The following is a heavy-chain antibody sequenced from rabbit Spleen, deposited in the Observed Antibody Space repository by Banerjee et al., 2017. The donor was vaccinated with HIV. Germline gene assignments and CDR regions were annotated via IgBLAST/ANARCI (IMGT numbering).Heavy chain of an antibody. CDR1: GFDFSSNA. D-gene: IGHD1-1*01. CDR3: ARIPNNDYRLTRLDL. CDR2: IYAGSSGYT. Sequence: QEQLEESGGDLVKPEGSLTLTCKASGFDFSSNAVCWVRQAPGKGLEWIACIYAGSSGYTYYASWAKGRFTISKTSSTTVTLQMTSLTAADTATYFCARIPNNDYRLTRLDLWGPGTLVTVS. J-gene: IGHJ3*01. V-gene: IGHV1S45*01.